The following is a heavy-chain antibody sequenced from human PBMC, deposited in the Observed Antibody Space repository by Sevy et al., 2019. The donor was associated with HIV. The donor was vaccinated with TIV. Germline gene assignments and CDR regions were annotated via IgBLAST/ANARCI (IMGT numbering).Heavy chain of an antibody. V-gene: IGHV3-48*03. CDR2: ITNSGSPE. J-gene: IGHJ4*02. CDR1: GFTLSSYE. D-gene: IGHD4-17*01. Sequence: GGSLRLSCAASGFTLSSYEMNWVGKAPGKGLEWVSYITNSGSPEYYSDSVGGRFTISRDNTKNSLYLQMNSLRAEDTALYYCARDLPPSATTVAHFDYWGRGTLVTVSS. CDR3: ARDLPPSATTVAHFDY.